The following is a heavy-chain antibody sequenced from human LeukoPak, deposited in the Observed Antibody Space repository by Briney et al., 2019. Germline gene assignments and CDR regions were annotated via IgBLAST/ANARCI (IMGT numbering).Heavy chain of an antibody. CDR1: GFPFSSYE. V-gene: IGHV3-48*03. CDR2: ISSSGSAM. CDR3: ARDRRGSGSRTFDY. Sequence: GGSLRLSCAASGFPFSSYEMDWVRQAPGKGLEWVSYISSSGSAMYYADSVKGRFTISRDNAKNSLYLQMSSLRAEDTAVYYCARDRRGSGSRTFDYWGEGTRVTVSS. D-gene: IGHD1-26*01. J-gene: IGHJ4*02.